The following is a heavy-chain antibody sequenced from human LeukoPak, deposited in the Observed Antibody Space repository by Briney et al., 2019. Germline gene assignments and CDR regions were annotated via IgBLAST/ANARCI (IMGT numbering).Heavy chain of an antibody. D-gene: IGHD3-10*01. CDR2: INPSGGST. CDR3: TRDLGTYKSYGSIFFDY. CDR1: GYTFTSYY. V-gene: IGHV1-46*01. Sequence: ASVKVSCKASGYTFTSYYMHWVRQAPGQGLEWMGIINPSGGSTSYAQKFQGRVTMTRDTSTSTVYMELSSLRSDDTAVYYCTRDLGTYKSYGSIFFDYWGQGALVTVSS. J-gene: IGHJ4*02.